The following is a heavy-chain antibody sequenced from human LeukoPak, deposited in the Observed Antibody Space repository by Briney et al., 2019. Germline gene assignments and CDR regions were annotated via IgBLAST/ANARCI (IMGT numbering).Heavy chain of an antibody. J-gene: IGHJ4*02. CDR3: AWSRMLGHYFDY. D-gene: IGHD3-3*01. CDR1: GGTFSSYA. V-gene: IGHV1-69*13. CDR2: IIPIFGTA. Sequence: ASVKVSCKASGGTFSSYAISWVRQAPGQGLEWMGGIIPIFGTANYAQKFQGRVTITADESTSTAYMELSSLRSEDTAVYYCAWSRMLGHYFDYWGQGTLVTVSS.